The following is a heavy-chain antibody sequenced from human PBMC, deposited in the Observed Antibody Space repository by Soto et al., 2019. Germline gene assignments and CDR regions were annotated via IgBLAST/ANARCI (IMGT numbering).Heavy chain of an antibody. D-gene: IGHD3-10*01. CDR2: INPNSGNI. CDR3: ARGRASGSYYLLDY. Sequence: ASVKVSCKASGDTFTTYDINWVRQATGHGLEWMGWINPNSGNIGYAQRFQGRVTMTRDTAIRTAYMEVSSLRSDDTAVYYCARGRASGSYYLLDYWGQGXLVTVSS. V-gene: IGHV1-8*01. J-gene: IGHJ4*02. CDR1: GDTFTTYD.